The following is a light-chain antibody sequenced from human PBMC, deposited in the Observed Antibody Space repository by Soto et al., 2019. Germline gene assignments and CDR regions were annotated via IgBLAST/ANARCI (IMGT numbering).Light chain of an antibody. CDR3: QHYNSYSEA. J-gene: IGKJ1*01. CDR1: QTIHSF. V-gene: IGKV1-5*01. CDR2: DAS. Sequence: DIQMTQSPSTLSASVGDRVTITCRASQTIHSFLAWYQQKAGKAPKLLIHDASNLESGVPSRFSGSGSGTEFTLTVSSLQPDDFATFYCQHYNSYSEAFGQGTKVELK.